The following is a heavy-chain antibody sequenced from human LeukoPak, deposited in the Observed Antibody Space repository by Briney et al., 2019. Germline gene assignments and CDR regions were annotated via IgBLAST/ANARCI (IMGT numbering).Heavy chain of an antibody. CDR1: GFTFRSHS. D-gene: IGHD4-23*01. Sequence: GGSLRLSRVASGFTFRSHSMNWVRQAPGKGLEWVSSISSSSSYIYYGDSVKGRFTISRDNAKKSLYLQMNSLRAEDMAVYYCARDSVTVLTPDNWYFDLWGRGTLVTVSS. CDR2: ISSSSSYI. CDR3: ARDSVTVLTPDNWYFDL. V-gene: IGHV3-21*01. J-gene: IGHJ2*01.